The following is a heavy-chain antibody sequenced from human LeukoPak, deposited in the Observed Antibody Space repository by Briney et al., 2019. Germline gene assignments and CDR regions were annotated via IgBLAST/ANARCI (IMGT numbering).Heavy chain of an antibody. CDR2: IYYSGST. V-gene: IGHV4-30-4*01. Sequence: TLSLTCTVSGGSNSSGDYYWIWIRQPPGKGPEWIGYIYYSGSTYYNPSLKSRVTISGDTSKNQFSLKVNSVTAADTAVYYCARGSWSSSIDYWGQGTPVTVSS. D-gene: IGHD6-6*01. J-gene: IGHJ4*02. CDR3: ARGSWSSSIDY. CDR1: GGSNSSGDYY.